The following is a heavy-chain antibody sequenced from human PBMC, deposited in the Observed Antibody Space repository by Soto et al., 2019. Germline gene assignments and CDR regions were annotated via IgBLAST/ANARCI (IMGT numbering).Heavy chain of an antibody. CDR3: ASGLLTSSSYGYYYGRYV. Sequence: QVQLVQSGAEVKKPGSSVKVSCKASGGTFSSYAISWVRQAPGQGLEWMGGIIPIFGPANYAQKFQGRVPITSEESTRTACMAMSCLRSKDGDVYYCASGLLTSSSYGYYYGRYVWGKGTTVAVSS. J-gene: IGHJ6*04. V-gene: IGHV1-69*01. CDR1: GGTFSSYA. CDR2: IIPIFGPA. D-gene: IGHD6-6*01.